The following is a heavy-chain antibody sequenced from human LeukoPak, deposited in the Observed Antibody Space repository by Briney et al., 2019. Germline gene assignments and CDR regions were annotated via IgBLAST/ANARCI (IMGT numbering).Heavy chain of an antibody. V-gene: IGHV3-23*01. J-gene: IGHJ4*02. D-gene: IGHD3-22*01. Sequence: PGGSLRLSCAASGFTFSIYSMSWVRQAPGKGLEWVSAISGSGGSTYYADSVKGRFTISRDNSKNTLYLQMNSMRAEDTAVYYCAGSPGGSGYYDYWGQGTLVTVSS. CDR2: ISGSGGST. CDR3: AGSPGGSGYYDY. CDR1: GFTFSIYS.